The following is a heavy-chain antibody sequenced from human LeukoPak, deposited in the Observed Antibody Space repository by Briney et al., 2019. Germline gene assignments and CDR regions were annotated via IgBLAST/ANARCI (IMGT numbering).Heavy chain of an antibody. D-gene: IGHD3-22*01. Sequence: PSETLSLTCTVSGGSISSYYWSWIRQPPGKGLEWIGYIYYSGSTSYNPSLKSRVTISVDTSKNQFSLKLSSVTAADTAVYYCARELHYYDSSGPNAFDIWGQGTMVTVSS. CDR2: IYYSGST. CDR3: ARELHYYDSSGPNAFDI. CDR1: GGSISSYY. V-gene: IGHV4-59*01. J-gene: IGHJ3*02.